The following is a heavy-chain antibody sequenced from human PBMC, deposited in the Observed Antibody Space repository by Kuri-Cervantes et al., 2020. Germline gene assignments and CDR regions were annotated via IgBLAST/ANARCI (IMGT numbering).Heavy chain of an antibody. CDR3: AHSLCSTSCYGLDY. CDR1: GFSLSTNRVG. J-gene: IGHJ4*02. D-gene: IGHD2-2*01. Sequence: SGPTLVKPTQTLTLTCTFSGFSLSTNRVGVGWIRQPPGKALEWLALIYWDDDKRYSPSLKSRLTITKDTPKNQVVLTMTNMDPVDTATYYCAHSLCSTSCYGLDYWGQGTLVTVSS. V-gene: IGHV2-5*02. CDR2: IYWDDDK.